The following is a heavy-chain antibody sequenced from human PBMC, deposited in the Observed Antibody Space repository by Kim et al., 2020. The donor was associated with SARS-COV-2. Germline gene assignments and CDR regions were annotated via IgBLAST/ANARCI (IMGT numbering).Heavy chain of an antibody. CDR2: INHSGST. V-gene: IGHV4-34*01. CDR3: ARGPPTARFYESHNKQEYGSGSYYDY. CDR1: GGSFSGYY. D-gene: IGHD3-10*01. Sequence: SETLSLTCAVYGGSFSGYYWSWIRQPPGKGLEWIGEINHSGSTNYNPSLKSRVTISVDTSKNQFSLKLSSVTAADTAVYYCARGPPTARFYESHNKQEYGSGSYYDYWGQGTLVTVSS. J-gene: IGHJ4*02.